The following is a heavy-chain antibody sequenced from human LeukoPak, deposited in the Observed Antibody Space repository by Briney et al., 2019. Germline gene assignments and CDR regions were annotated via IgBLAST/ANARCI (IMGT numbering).Heavy chain of an antibody. J-gene: IGHJ5*02. CDR2: IIPIFGTA. CDR3: AREQATVLGVWFDP. CDR1: GGTFSSYA. Sequence: ASVKVSCKASGGTFSSYAISWVRQAPGQGLEWMGGIIPIFGTANYAQKFQGRVTITADESTSTACMELSSLRSEDTAVYYCAREQATVLGVWFDPWGQGTLVTVSS. V-gene: IGHV1-69*13. D-gene: IGHD2-15*01.